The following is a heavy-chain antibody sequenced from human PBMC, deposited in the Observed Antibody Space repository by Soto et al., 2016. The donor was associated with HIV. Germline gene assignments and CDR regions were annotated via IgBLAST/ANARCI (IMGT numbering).Heavy chain of an antibody. CDR3: ANLGDLLWFGEPPDY. V-gene: IGHV3-23*01. CDR1: GFTFSSYA. Sequence: EVQLLESGGGLVQPGGSLRLSCAASGFTFSSYAMSWVRQAPGKGLEWVSAISGSGGSTYYADSVKGWFTISRDNSKNTLYLQMNSLRAEDTAVYYCANLGDLLWFGEPPDYWGQGTLVTVSS. J-gene: IGHJ4*02. CDR2: ISGSGGST. D-gene: IGHD3-10*01.